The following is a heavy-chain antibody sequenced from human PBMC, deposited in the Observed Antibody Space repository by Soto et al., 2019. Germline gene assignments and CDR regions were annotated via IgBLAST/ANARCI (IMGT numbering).Heavy chain of an antibody. CDR3: ARGLLRKLYYYDSSGSFDY. V-gene: IGHV1-18*01. CDR2: ISAYNGNT. CDR1: GYTFTSYG. J-gene: IGHJ4*02. Sequence: GASEKDSSNASGYTFTSYGISWVRQAPGQGHAWMGWISAYNGNTNYAQKVQGRVTMTTDTSTSTAYMELRSLRSDDTAVYYCARGLLRKLYYYDSSGSFDYWGQGTLVTVSS. D-gene: IGHD3-22*01.